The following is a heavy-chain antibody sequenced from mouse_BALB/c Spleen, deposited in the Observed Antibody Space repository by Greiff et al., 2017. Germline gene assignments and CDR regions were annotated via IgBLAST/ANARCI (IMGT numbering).Heavy chain of an antibody. CDR2: IWSDGST. D-gene: IGHD2-4*01. V-gene: IGHV2-6-2*01. Sequence: QVQLKESGPDLVAPSQSLSITCTVSGFSLTSYGVHWVRQPPGKGLEWLVVIWSDGSTTYNSALKSRLSISKGNSKSQVFLKMNSLQTDDTAMYYCARHDDYDGGFAYWGQGTLVTVSA. CDR1: GFSLTSYG. J-gene: IGHJ3*01. CDR3: ARHDDYDGGFAY.